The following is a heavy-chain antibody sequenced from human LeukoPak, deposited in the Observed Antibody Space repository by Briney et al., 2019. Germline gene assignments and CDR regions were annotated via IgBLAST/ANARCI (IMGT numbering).Heavy chain of an antibody. CDR2: LYPGDSDT. V-gene: IGHV5-51*01. D-gene: IGHD3-9*01. J-gene: IGHJ6*03. Sequence: GQSLKIYCNGYGHSFTCYCIGWVRHTRVKGLEWMGILYPGDSDTRHSPSLQGQVTIPAAKTITTAYLQWSSLDASDTAMYYCARHYDSLTGRDYYYMDVWGKGTTVTVSS. CDR3: ARHYDSLTGRDYYYMDV. CDR1: GHSFTCYC.